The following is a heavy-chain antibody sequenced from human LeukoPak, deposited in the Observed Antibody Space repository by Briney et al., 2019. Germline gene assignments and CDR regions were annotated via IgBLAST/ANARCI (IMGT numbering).Heavy chain of an antibody. J-gene: IGHJ4*02. CDR2: MNPNSGNT. CDR1: EYTFTGYY. CDR3: ARDSSSDSYYDSSGYYCDY. V-gene: IGHV1-8*02. D-gene: IGHD3-22*01. Sequence: ASVKVSCKASEYTFTGYYIHWVRQAPGQGLEWMGWMNPNSGNTGYAQKFQGRVTMTTDTSTSTAYMELRSLRSDDTAVYYCARDSSSDSYYDSSGYYCDYWGQGTLVTVSS.